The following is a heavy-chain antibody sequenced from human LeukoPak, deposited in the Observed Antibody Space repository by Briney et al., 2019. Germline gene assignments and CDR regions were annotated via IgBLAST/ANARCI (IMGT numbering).Heavy chain of an antibody. Sequence: GGSLRLSCAESGFTFSSYHMHWVRQAPGKGLEWVAVIWYDGTNKYYADSVKGRFTISRDTSKNTLFLQMDSLRAEDTAVYYCARGHPGKFDYWGQGTLVTVSS. J-gene: IGHJ4*02. D-gene: IGHD1-14*01. V-gene: IGHV3-33*01. CDR2: IWYDGTNK. CDR3: ARGHPGKFDY. CDR1: GFTFSSYH.